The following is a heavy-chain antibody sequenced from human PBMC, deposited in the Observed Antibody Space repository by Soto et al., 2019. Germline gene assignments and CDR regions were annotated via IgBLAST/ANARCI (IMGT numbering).Heavy chain of an antibody. D-gene: IGHD2-2*01. V-gene: IGHV3-23*01. CDR3: ARAFCGGTSCHGGNSDY. CDR1: GFTFSKNA. CDR2: ISDGGGST. Sequence: PGGSLRLSCAASGFTFSKNAMSWVRQAPGKGLEWVSAISDGGGSTYYADSVKGRLTISRDNSKNTLYLQMNSLRAEDTALYYCARAFCGGTSCHGGNSDYWGQGTLVTVSS. J-gene: IGHJ4*02.